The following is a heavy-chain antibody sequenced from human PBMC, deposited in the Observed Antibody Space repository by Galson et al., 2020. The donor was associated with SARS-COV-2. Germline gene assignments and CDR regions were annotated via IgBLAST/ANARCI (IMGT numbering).Heavy chain of an antibody. CDR1: GFTFSSYS. CDR3: ARARVVPAAIGYYYYYYMDV. D-gene: IGHD2-2*01. J-gene: IGHJ6*03. CDR2: ISSSSSYI. Sequence: NSGGSLRLSCAASGFTFSSYSMNWVRQAPGKGLEWVSSISSSSSYIYYADSVKGRFTISRDNAKNSLYLQMNSLRAGDTAVYYCARARVVPAAIGYYYYYYMDVWGKGTTVTVSS. V-gene: IGHV3-21*01.